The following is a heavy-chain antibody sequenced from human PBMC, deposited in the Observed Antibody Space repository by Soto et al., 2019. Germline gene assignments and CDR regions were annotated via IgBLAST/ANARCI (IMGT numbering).Heavy chain of an antibody. CDR1: GYTFTSYD. D-gene: IGHD3-9*01. CDR2: MNPNSGNT. CDR3: ARGYYDILTGYSYNCFDP. J-gene: IGHJ5*02. Sequence: QVQLVQSGAEVKKPGASVKVSCKASGYTFTSYDINWVRQATGQGLEWMGWMNPNSGNTGYAQKFQGRVTMTRNTSISTAYMELSSLRSEDTAVYYCARGYYDILTGYSYNCFDPWGQGTLVTVSS. V-gene: IGHV1-8*01.